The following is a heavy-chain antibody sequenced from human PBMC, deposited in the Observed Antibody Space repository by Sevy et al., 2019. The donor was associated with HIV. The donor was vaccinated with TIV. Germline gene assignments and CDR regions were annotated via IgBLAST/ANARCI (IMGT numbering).Heavy chain of an antibody. CDR1: GGTFSSYA. CDR3: ARGVGARGYFDY. CDR2: IIPILGIA. V-gene: IGHV1-69*10. D-gene: IGHD1-26*01. Sequence: ASVKVSCKASGGTFSSYAISWVRQAPGQGLEWMGGIIPILGIANYAQKFQGRVTITADKSTSTAYMELSSLRSEDTAVYYCARGVGARGYFDYWGQGTLVTVSS. J-gene: IGHJ4*02.